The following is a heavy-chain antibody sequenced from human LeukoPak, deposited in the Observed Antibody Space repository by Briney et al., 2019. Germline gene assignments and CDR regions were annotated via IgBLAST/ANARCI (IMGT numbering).Heavy chain of an antibody. CDR2: IKQDGSEK. D-gene: IGHD6-13*01. J-gene: IGHJ1*01. CDR1: GFTFSSYW. CDR3: ARDPYSSSWYFQH. V-gene: IGHV3-7*01. Sequence: PGGSLRLSCAASGFTFSSYWMSWVRQAPGKGLEWVANIKQDGSEKYYVDSVKGRFTISRDNAKNSRYLQMNSMRAEDTAVYYCARDPYSSSWYFQHWGQGTLVTVSS.